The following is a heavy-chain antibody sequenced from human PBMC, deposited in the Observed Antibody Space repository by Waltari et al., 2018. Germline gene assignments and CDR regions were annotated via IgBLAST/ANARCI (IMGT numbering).Heavy chain of an antibody. CDR1: GGSFSGYY. V-gene: IGHV4-34*01. D-gene: IGHD6-13*01. CDR2: IKHSGST. CDR3: ARGAGSPFDY. Sequence: QVQLQQWGAGLLKPSEPLSLTCAVYGGSFSGYYWSWIRQPPGKGLEWIGEIKHSGSTNYNPSLKSRVTISVDTSKNQFSLKRSSVTAADTAGYYCARGAGSPFDYWGQGTLVTVSS. J-gene: IGHJ4*02.